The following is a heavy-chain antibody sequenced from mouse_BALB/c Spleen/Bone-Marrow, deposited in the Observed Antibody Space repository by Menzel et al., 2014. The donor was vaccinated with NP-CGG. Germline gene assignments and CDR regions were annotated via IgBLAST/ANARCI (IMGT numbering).Heavy chain of an antibody. V-gene: IGHV1S137*01. Sequence: VQLQQSGAKLVRPGVSVEISCKGSGYTFTDHAIHWVKRSHAKSLEWIGVISGYYGDAIYNQKFKGKATVTVDKSSSTAYMELARLTSEDSAIYYCARSGKVRNAMDYWGQGTSVTVSS. D-gene: IGHD2-14*01. CDR2: ISGYYGDA. CDR3: ARSGKVRNAMDY. CDR1: GYTFTDHA. J-gene: IGHJ4*01.